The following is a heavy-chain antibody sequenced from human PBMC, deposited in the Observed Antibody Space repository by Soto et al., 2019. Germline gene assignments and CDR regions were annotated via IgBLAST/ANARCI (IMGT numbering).Heavy chain of an antibody. V-gene: IGHV3-48*03. CDR2: INNSVSTI. CDR1: GFTFSSYE. Sequence: EVQLVESGGGLVKPGGSLRLSCAASGFTFSSYEMNWVRQAPGKGLEWVSYINNSVSTIYYADSVKGRFTISRDNAKNSLYLQMNSLRAEDTAVYYCARALGSSSWLDYWGQGTLVTVSS. J-gene: IGHJ4*02. CDR3: ARALGSSSWLDY. D-gene: IGHD6-6*01.